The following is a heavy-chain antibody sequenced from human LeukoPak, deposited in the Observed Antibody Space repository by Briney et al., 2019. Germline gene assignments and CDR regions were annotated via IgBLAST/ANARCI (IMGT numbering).Heavy chain of an antibody. CDR2: INPNSGGT. CDR1: GYTFTGYY. CDR3: ARVLADCSSTSCRIFDP. V-gene: IGHV1-2*02. J-gene: IGHJ5*02. D-gene: IGHD2-2*01. Sequence: ASVKVSCKASGYTFTGYYMHWVRQAPGQGLEWMGWINPNSGGTNYAQKFQGRVTMTRDTSISTAYMELSRLRSDDTAVYYCARVLADCSSTSCRIFDPWGQGTLVTVFS.